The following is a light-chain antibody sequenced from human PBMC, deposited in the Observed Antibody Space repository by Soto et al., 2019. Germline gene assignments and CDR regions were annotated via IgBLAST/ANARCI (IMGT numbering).Light chain of an antibody. CDR1: QSISSY. CDR3: QQSYSTPPYT. J-gene: IGKJ2*01. CDR2: AAS. Sequence: DIQMTQSPSSLSASVGDRVTITCRASQSISSYLNWYQQKPGKAPKLLIYAASSLQSGVPSRFSGSGSGTDFTLTISSLQPEDFATYYCQQSYSTPPYTFGQGTQLAIK. V-gene: IGKV1-39*01.